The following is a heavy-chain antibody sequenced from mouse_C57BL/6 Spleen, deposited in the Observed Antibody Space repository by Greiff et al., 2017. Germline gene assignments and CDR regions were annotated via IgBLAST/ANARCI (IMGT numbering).Heavy chain of an antibody. CDR3: ARYYYGSSFDY. Sequence: VQLKQSGPVLVKPGASVKMSCKASGYTFTDYYMNWVKQSHGKSLEWIGVINPYNGGTSYNQKFKGKATLTVDKSSSTAYMELNSLTSEDSAVYYCARYYYGSSFDYWGQGTTLTVSS. V-gene: IGHV1-19*01. CDR1: GYTFTDYY. D-gene: IGHD1-1*01. CDR2: INPYNGGT. J-gene: IGHJ2*01.